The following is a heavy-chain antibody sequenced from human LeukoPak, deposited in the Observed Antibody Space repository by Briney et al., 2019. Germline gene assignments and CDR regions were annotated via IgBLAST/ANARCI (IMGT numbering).Heavy chain of an antibody. D-gene: IGHD6-19*01. V-gene: IGHV3-30*18. CDR3: AKDRAGSIATYADF. CDR1: GFTFSSYG. CDR2: ISYDGSSK. Sequence: GGSLRLSCAASGFTFSSYGLHWVRQAPGKGLGWVAVISYDGSSKYYVDSVKGRLTISRDNSKNTLYLQMNSLRAEDTAVYYCAKDRAGSIATYADFWGQGTLVTVSS. J-gene: IGHJ4*02.